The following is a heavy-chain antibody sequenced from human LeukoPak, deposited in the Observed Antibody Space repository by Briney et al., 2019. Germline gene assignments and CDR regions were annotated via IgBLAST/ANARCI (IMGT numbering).Heavy chain of an antibody. Sequence: SETLSLTRTVSGGSISSHYWSWIRQPPGKGLEWIGYIYYSGSTNYNPSLKSRVTISVDTSKNQFSLKLSSVTAADTAVYYCARNNYYDSSGYWYYFDYWGQGTLVTVSS. V-gene: IGHV4-59*11. CDR1: GGSISSHY. CDR2: IYYSGST. J-gene: IGHJ4*02. CDR3: ARNNYYDSSGYWYYFDY. D-gene: IGHD3-22*01.